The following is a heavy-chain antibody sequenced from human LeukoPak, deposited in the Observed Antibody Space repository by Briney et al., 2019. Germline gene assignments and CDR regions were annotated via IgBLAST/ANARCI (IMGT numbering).Heavy chain of an antibody. D-gene: IGHD2-21*02. CDR1: GFTFSSYS. J-gene: IGHJ4*02. CDR2: ISSSSSYI. CDR3: AKDSLLCRDDCYPSHFDY. Sequence: PGGSLRLSCAASGFTFSSYSMNWVRQAPGKGLEWVSSISSSSSYIYYADSVKGRFTISRDNAKNSLYLQMNSLRAEDTAVYYCAKDSLLCRDDCYPSHFDYWGQGTLVTVSS. V-gene: IGHV3-21*04.